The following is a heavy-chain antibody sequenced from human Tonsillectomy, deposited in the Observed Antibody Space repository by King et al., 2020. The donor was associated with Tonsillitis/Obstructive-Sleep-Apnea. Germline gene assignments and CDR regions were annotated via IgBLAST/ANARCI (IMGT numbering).Heavy chain of an antibody. CDR1: GFTFRSYW. CDR2: IKRDGSST. D-gene: IGHD3-10*01. V-gene: IGHV3-74*01. CDR3: TREAGRSYYMDV. Sequence: VQLVESGGGLVQPGGSLRLSCAASGFTFRSYWMHWVRQAPGRGLVGGSRIKRDGSSTSYADSVKGRFTISSDNAKNTLYLQMNSLRAEDTAVYYCTREAGRSYYMDVWGKGTTVTVSS. J-gene: IGHJ6*03.